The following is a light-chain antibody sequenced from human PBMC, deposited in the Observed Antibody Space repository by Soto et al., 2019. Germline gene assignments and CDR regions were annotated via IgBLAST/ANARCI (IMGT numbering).Light chain of an antibody. V-gene: IGKV1-6*01. Sequence: IQMTQSPSTLSASVGDRVTITCRASQGIRNDLGWYQQKPGKAPKLLIYAASSLQSGVPSRFSGSASGTDFTLTISSLKPEDFATYYCLQDYSYTWTFGQGTKVDIK. CDR1: QGIRND. J-gene: IGKJ1*01. CDR3: LQDYSYTWT. CDR2: AAS.